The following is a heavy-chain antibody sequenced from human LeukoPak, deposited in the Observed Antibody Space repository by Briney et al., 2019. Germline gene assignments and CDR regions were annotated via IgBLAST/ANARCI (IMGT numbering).Heavy chain of an antibody. Sequence: PSETLSLTCTVSGGSVSSGDSYWSWIRQPAGKGLEWIVRIYTSGNTNYNPSLDSRVTISRDTSKNQLSLTLTSVTAADTAVYYCARSSYDSLTGYYFLDYWGQGILVTVSS. J-gene: IGHJ4*02. V-gene: IGHV4-61*02. CDR1: GGSVSSGDSY. CDR3: ARSSYDSLTGYYFLDY. CDR2: IYTSGNT. D-gene: IGHD3-9*01.